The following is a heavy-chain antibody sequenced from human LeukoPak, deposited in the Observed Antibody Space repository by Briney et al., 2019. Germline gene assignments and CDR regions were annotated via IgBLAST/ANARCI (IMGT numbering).Heavy chain of an antibody. CDR2: MNPNSGNT. J-gene: IGHJ4*02. V-gene: IGHV1-8*01. Sequence: ASVKVSCKASGYTFTSYDINWVRQATGQGLEWMGWMNPNSGNTGYAQKFQGRVTMTRNTSISTAYMELSSLRSEDTAVYHCARGNYYDFWSGYPYFDYWGQGTLVTVSS. CDR1: GYTFTSYD. D-gene: IGHD3-3*01. CDR3: ARGNYYDFWSGYPYFDY.